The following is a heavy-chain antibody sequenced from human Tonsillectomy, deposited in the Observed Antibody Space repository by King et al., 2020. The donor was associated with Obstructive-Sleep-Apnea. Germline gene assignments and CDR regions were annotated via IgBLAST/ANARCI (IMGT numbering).Heavy chain of an antibody. CDR2: ISYDGSNK. CDR1: GFTFISYA. Sequence: VQLVQSGGGVVQPGRSLRLSCAASGFTFISYAMHWVRQAPGKGLEGVAVISYDGSNKYYADSVKGRFTISRDNSKKQLDLQMNSLRAEDTAVYYCARDRGGSWDYYYYGMDVWGQGTTVTVSS. J-gene: IGHJ6*02. V-gene: IGHV3-30-3*01. CDR3: ARDRGGSWDYYYYGMDV. D-gene: IGHD1-26*01.